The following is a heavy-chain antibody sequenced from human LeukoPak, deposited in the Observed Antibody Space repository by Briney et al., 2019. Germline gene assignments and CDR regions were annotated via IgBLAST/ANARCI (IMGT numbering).Heavy chain of an antibody. V-gene: IGHV4-34*01. Sequence: AETLSLTCAVYGGSFSGYYWSWIRQPPGKGLEWIGEISHSGSTNYNPSLKSRVTISVDTSKNQFSLKLSSVTAADTAVYYCARGARIWYYDSSGYPEYFQHWGQGTLVTVSS. J-gene: IGHJ1*01. CDR1: GGSFSGYY. D-gene: IGHD3-22*01. CDR3: ARGARIWYYDSSGYPEYFQH. CDR2: ISHSGST.